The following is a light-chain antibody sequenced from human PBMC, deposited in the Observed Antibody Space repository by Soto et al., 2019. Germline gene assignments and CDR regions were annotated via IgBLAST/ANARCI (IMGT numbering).Light chain of an antibody. V-gene: IGKV3-20*01. CDR2: DAS. CDR1: QSVSSSS. Sequence: EIALTQSPGTLSLSPGERATLSCRASQSVSSSSLAWYQQKPGQAPRLLIYDASSRATGIPDRFSGSGSGTDFTLTISSLEHEDFSVYFCQQYGSSPRIFGGGTRVEIK. J-gene: IGKJ4*01. CDR3: QQYGSSPRI.